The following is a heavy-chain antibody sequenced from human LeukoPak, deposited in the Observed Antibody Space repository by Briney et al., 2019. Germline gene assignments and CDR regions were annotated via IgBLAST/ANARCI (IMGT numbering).Heavy chain of an antibody. J-gene: IGHJ4*02. V-gene: IGHV1-2*02. D-gene: IGHD3-10*01. CDR1: GYTFTGYY. CDR3: AVILTYYYGSGSYYNEGIFDY. CDR2: INPNSGGT. Sequence: ASVEVSCKASGYTFTGYYMHWVRQAPGQGLEWMGWINPNSGGTNYAQKFQGRVTMTRDTSISTAYMELSRLRSDDTAVYYCAVILTYYYGSGSYYNEGIFDYWGQGTLVTVSS.